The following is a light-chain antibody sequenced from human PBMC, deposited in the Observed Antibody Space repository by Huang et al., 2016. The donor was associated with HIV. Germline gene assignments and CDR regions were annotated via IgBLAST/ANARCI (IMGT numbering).Light chain of an antibody. CDR2: WAS. V-gene: IGKV4-1*01. Sequence: DIVMTQSPDSLAVSLGERATINCKSGQSVLYSSNNKNYLAWYQQKPGQPPKRLIYWASTRESGVPDRVSGSGSGTDFTLTISSLQAEDVAVYYCQQYYSTPLTFGGGTKVEIK. CDR3: QQYYSTPLT. CDR1: QSVLYSSNNKNY. J-gene: IGKJ4*01.